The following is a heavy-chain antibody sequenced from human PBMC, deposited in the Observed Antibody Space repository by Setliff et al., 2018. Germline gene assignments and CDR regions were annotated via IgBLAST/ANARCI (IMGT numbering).Heavy chain of an antibody. CDR1: GFSISSGYY. V-gene: IGHV4-38-2*01. D-gene: IGHD2-15*01. CDR3: ARGVVAVPSGYYYYMDV. CDR2: IHHSGKA. Sequence: SETLSLTCAVSGFSISSGYYWGWIRQPPGKGLEWIVNIHHSGKAYYNPSLKSRVTMSVDTSKNHVSLKLSSVTAADTAVYYCARGVVAVPSGYYYYMDVWGKGTTVTVSS. J-gene: IGHJ6*03.